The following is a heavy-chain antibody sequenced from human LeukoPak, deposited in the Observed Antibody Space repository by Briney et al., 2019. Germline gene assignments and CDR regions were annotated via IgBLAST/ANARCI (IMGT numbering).Heavy chain of an antibody. Sequence: GGSLRLSCAASGFTFSSYSMNWVRQAPGKGLEWVSSISSSSYIYYADSVKGRFTISRDNAKNSLYLQMNSLRAEDTAVYYCARGASSTSFYMDVWGKGTTVTVSS. D-gene: IGHD2-2*01. V-gene: IGHV3-21*01. J-gene: IGHJ6*03. CDR1: GFTFSSYS. CDR3: ARGASSTSFYMDV. CDR2: ISSSSYI.